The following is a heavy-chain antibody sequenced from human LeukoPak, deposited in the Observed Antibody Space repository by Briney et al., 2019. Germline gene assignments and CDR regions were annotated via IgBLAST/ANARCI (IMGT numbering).Heavy chain of an antibody. CDR3: AISSSSAPFYFDY. J-gene: IGHJ4*02. CDR2: IYYTGST. D-gene: IGHD6-6*01. V-gene: IGHV4-30-4*08. CDR1: GGSISSSSYY. Sequence: SETLSLTCTVSGGSISSSSYYWGWIRQPPGKGLEWIGYIYYTGSTYYNPSLKSRVTISIDTSKNQFSLKLSSVTAADTAVFYCAISSSSAPFYFDYWGQGTLVTVSS.